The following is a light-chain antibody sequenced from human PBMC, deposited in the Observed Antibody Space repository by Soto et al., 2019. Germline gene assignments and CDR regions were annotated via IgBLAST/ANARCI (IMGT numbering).Light chain of an antibody. CDR3: CSYAGSSTYV. Sequence: QSALTQPASVSGSPGQSITISCTGTSSDVGSYNLVSWYQQHPGKAPKLMIYEGSKRPSGVSNRFSGSKSGNTASLTISGLQAEDGADYYCCSYAGSSTYVFGTGTQVTV. CDR2: EGS. CDR1: SSDVGSYNL. J-gene: IGLJ1*01. V-gene: IGLV2-23*01.